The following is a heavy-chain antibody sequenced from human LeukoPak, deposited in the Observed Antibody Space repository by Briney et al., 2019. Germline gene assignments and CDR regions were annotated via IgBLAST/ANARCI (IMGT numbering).Heavy chain of an antibody. Sequence: EGSLRLSCAASGFSFSSYWMHWVRQAPGKGLVWVSRINTDGSTTTYADSVKGRFTISRDTAKNTLYLQMNSLRAEDTAVYYCARVAGGTTFDYWGQGALVTVSS. D-gene: IGHD6-13*01. J-gene: IGHJ4*02. CDR1: GFSFSSYW. CDR2: INTDGSTT. V-gene: IGHV3-74*01. CDR3: ARVAGGTTFDY.